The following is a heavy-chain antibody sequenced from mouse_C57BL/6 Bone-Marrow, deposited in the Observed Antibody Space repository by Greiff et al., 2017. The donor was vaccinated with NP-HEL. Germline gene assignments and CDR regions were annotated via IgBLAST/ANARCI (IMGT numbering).Heavy chain of an antibody. CDR1: GFSLTSYG. V-gene: IGHV2-3*01. D-gene: IGHD1-1*01. CDR2: IWGDGST. Sequence: VQLQESGPGLVAPSQSLSITCTVSGFSLTSYGVSWVRQPPGKGLEWLGVIWGDGSTNYHSALISRLSISKDNSKSQVFLKLNSLQTDDTATYYCAKLRDNYYGSILYYAMDYWGQGTSVTVSS. CDR3: AKLRDNYYGSILYYAMDY. J-gene: IGHJ4*01.